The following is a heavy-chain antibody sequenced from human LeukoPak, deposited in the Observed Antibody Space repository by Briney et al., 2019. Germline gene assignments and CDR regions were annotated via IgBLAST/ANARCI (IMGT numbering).Heavy chain of an antibody. CDR3: ARDGRSTSCPDY. Sequence: GGSLRLSCVPSGFTFSGSAVHWVRQAPGKGLEWVAVIWYDGSNKYYADSVKGRFTISRDNSKNTLYLQMNSLRAEDTAVYYCARDGRSTSCPDYWGQGTLVTVSS. CDR2: IWYDGSNK. J-gene: IGHJ4*02. CDR1: GFTFSGSA. V-gene: IGHV3-33*08. D-gene: IGHD2-2*01.